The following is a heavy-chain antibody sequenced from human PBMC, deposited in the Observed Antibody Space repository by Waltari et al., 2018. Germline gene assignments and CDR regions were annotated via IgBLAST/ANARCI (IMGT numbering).Heavy chain of an antibody. Sequence: EVQLVESGGGLVQPGGSLRLTCAASGFPFSNNAMSWVRQGPGKGLECVSSISGSCGYTYYADSVKGRFTISRDSSKNTLYLQMNSLRAEDTALYYCAKWTGYYEATFDYWGQGTLVTVSS. CDR3: AKWTGYYEATFDY. V-gene: IGHV3-23*04. CDR1: GFPFSNNA. J-gene: IGHJ4*02. CDR2: ISGSCGYT. D-gene: IGHD1-26*01.